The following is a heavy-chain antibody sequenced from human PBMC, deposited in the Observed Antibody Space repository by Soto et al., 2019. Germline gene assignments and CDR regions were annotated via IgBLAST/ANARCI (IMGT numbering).Heavy chain of an antibody. V-gene: IGHV3-33*01. CDR1: GFTFSSYG. CDR2: IWYDGSNK. Sequence: GGSLRLSCAASGFTFSSYGMHWVRQAPGKGLEWVAVIWYDGSNKYYADSVKGRFTISRDNSKNTLYLQMNSLRAEDTAVYYCARDRSEQQLYEDYYFDYWGQGTLVTVSS. D-gene: IGHD6-13*01. J-gene: IGHJ4*02. CDR3: ARDRSEQQLYEDYYFDY.